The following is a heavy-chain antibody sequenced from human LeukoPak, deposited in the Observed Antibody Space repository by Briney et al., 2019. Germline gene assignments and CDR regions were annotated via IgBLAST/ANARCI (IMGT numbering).Heavy chain of an antibody. CDR3: ARGHSSSWYSSGMDV. D-gene: IGHD6-13*01. V-gene: IGHV3-21*01. J-gene: IGHJ6*02. CDR1: GFTFSTYN. CDR2: ISSSSSYI. Sequence: GGSLRLSCAASGFTFSTYNMNWVRQAPRKGLEWVSSISSSSSYIYYADSVKGRFTISRDNAKNSPYLQMNSLRAEDTAVYYCARGHSSSWYSSGMDVWGQGTTVTVSS.